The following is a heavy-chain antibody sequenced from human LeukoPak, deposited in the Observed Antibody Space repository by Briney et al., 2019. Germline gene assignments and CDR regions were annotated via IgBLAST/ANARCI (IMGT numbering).Heavy chain of an antibody. Sequence: PGRSLRLSCAASGFTFDDYGMSWVRQAPGKGLEWVSGINWNGGSTGYADSVKGRFTISRDNAKNSLYLQMNSLRAEDTALYYCARARIAAALDAFDIWGQGTMVTVSS. D-gene: IGHD6-13*01. V-gene: IGHV3-20*04. J-gene: IGHJ3*02. CDR1: GFTFDDYG. CDR2: INWNGGST. CDR3: ARARIAAALDAFDI.